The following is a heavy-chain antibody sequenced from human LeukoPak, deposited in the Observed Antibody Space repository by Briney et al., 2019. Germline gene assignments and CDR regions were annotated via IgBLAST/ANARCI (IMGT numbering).Heavy chain of an antibody. CDR1: GGSINNYY. CDR2: IYYSGST. V-gene: IGHV4-59*01. D-gene: IGHD3-10*01. Sequence: PSETLSLTCTVSGGSINNYYWSWIRQPPGKGLEWIGYIYYSGSTNYNSSLKSRVTISVDTSKNQFSLKLSSVTTADTAVYYCAKYYYGSGYNWFDLWGQGTLVTVSS. J-gene: IGHJ5*02. CDR3: AKYYYGSGYNWFDL.